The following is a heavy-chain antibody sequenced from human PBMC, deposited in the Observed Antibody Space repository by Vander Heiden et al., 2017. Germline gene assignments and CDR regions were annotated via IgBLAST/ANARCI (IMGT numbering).Heavy chain of an antibody. J-gene: IGHJ4*02. Sequence: QLQLVESGGGVVQPGRSLRPSCAAAVFTFGSYNVHWVRQAPGKGLEWVAVISHDGRTKYYADSVKGRFTISRDNSKNTLYLQMDSLRGDDTALYYCAKYGGGSYSGSFDYWGQGTLVAVSS. CDR2: ISHDGRTK. CDR1: VFTFGSYN. CDR3: AKYGGGSYSGSFDY. V-gene: IGHV3-30*18. D-gene: IGHD1-26*01.